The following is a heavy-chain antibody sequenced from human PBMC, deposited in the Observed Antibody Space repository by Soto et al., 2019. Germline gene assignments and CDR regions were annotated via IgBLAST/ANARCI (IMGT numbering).Heavy chain of an antibody. CDR1: GFTFSSYA. D-gene: IGHD4-17*01. Sequence: EVQLLESGGGLVQPGGSLRLSCAASGFTFSSYAMSWVRQAPGKGLEWVSAISGSGGSTYYADSVKGRFTISRDNSKNTLYLQMNSLRAEDTAVYYCAKVYGDCGYYYYYMDVWGKGTTVTVSS. V-gene: IGHV3-23*01. CDR3: AKVYGDCGYYYYYMDV. J-gene: IGHJ6*03. CDR2: ISGSGGST.